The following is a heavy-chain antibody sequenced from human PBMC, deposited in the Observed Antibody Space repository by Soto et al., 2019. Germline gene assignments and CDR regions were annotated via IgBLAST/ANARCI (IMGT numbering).Heavy chain of an antibody. CDR1: GCSISSVTYC. CDR2: IYDGGST. Sequence: QVQLQESGPGLVKPSQPLSLTCTVSGCSISSVTYCWSGIRQPPDMSLEWIGQIYDGGSTCSNPSLKSRFIISLATSMNQFPLHLTSVSCAETAVYYCDRGPYGEKVDYLGQGTLVTVYS. V-gene: IGHV4-30-4*01. D-gene: IGHD3-16*01. J-gene: IGHJ4*02. CDR3: DRGPYGEKVDY.